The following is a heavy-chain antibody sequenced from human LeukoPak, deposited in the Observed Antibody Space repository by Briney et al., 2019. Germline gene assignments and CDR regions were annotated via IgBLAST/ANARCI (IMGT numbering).Heavy chain of an antibody. Sequence: GGSLRLSCAASGFTFIKYWMHWVRQAPRKGLVWVSRINTDGTTTSYADSVKGRFTISRDNSKNTLYLQMNTLRAEDTAVYYCAKALGPAMVRGVIDYWGQGILVTVSS. CDR2: INTDGTTT. CDR1: GFTFIKYW. CDR3: AKALGPAMVRGVIDY. D-gene: IGHD3-10*01. J-gene: IGHJ4*02. V-gene: IGHV3-74*01.